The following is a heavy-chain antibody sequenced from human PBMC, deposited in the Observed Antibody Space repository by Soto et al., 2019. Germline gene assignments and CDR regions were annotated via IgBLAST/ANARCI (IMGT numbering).Heavy chain of an antibody. Sequence: SETLSLTCAVYGGSFSGYYWSWIRQPPGKGLEWIGEINHSGSTNYNPSLKSRVTISVDTSKNQFSLKLSSVTAADTAVYYCARGPLTIFGVVTDKGWFDPWGQGTLVTVSS. CDR2: INHSGST. D-gene: IGHD3-3*01. CDR1: GGSFSGYY. V-gene: IGHV4-34*01. CDR3: ARGPLTIFGVVTDKGWFDP. J-gene: IGHJ5*02.